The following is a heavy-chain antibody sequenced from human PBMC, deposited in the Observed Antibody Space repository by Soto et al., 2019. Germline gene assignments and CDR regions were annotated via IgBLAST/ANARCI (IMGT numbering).Heavy chain of an antibody. D-gene: IGHD6-13*01. J-gene: IGHJ6*02. CDR1: GYTFTDYY. V-gene: IGHV1-69-2*01. CDR2: VDPEDGET. Sequence: ASVKVSCKVSGYTFTDYYMHWVQQAPGKGLEWMGLVDPEDGETIYAEKFQGRVTITADTSTDTAYMELSSRRSEDTAVYYCATDLYSSSWGPAYYYYGMDVWGQGTTVTVSS. CDR3: ATDLYSSSWGPAYYYYGMDV.